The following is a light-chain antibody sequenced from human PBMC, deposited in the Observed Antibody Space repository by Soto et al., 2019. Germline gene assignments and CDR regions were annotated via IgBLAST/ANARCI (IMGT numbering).Light chain of an antibody. CDR3: QQSNNWPPLT. V-gene: IGKV3-20*01. Sequence: EIVLTQSPGTLSLSPGEGATLSCRASQSVNNNYLAWYQQRPGQAPRLLIYGASSRPNGVPDRFFGSGSGTDFTLTISRLEPEDFAVFFCQQSNNWPPLTFGGGTKVEIK. CDR2: GAS. CDR1: QSVNNNY. J-gene: IGKJ4*01.